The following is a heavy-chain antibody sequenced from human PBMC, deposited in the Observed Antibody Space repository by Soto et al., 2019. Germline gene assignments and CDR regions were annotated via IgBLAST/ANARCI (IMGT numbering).Heavy chain of an antibody. D-gene: IGHD3-3*01. Sequence: ASVKVSCKASGYTFTSYAMHWVRQAPGQRLEWMGWINAGNSNTKYSQKFQGRVTITRDTSASTAYMELSSLRSEDTAVYYCARDRTVLRFLEWSTNNWFDPWGQGTLVTVSS. CDR2: INAGNSNT. CDR3: ARDRTVLRFLEWSTNNWFDP. J-gene: IGHJ5*02. CDR1: GYTFTSYA. V-gene: IGHV1-3*01.